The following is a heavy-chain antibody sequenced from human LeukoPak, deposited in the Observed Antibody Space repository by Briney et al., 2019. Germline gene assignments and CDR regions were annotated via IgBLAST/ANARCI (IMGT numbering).Heavy chain of an antibody. J-gene: IGHJ3*02. CDR2: FYYTGST. CDR3: ARHSRSGYGDYDSAFDI. D-gene: IGHD5-12*01. CDR1: GGSISSSGYY. V-gene: IGHV4-39*01. Sequence: SETLSLTCIVSGGSISSSGYYWDWIRQPPGKGLEWIGNFYYTGSTYYNPSLKSRITISVDTSKNQFSLKLRSVTAADTVVYYCARHSRSGYGDYDSAFDIWGQGTMVTVSS.